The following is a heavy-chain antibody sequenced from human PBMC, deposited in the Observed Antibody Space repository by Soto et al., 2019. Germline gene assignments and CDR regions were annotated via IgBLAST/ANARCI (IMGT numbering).Heavy chain of an antibody. CDR1: GFTFSSYA. CDR2: ISGSGGST. CDR3: ATRDRIVVVPAAIPY. Sequence: GGSLRLSCAASGFTFSSYAMSWVRQAPGKGLEWVSAISGSGGSTYYADSVKGRFTISRDNSKNTLYLQMNSLRAEDTAVYYCATRDRIVVVPAAIPYWGQGTLVTVSS. J-gene: IGHJ4*02. D-gene: IGHD2-2*01. V-gene: IGHV3-23*01.